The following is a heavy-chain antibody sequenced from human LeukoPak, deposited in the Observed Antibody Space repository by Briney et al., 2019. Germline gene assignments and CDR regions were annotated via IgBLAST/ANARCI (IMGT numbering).Heavy chain of an antibody. D-gene: IGHD4/OR15-4a*01. Sequence: SVTVSCKASGGTFISYAISWVRQAPGQGLEWMGRIIPILGIANYAQKFQGRVTITADKSTSTAYMELSSLRSEDTAVYYCARDAGVRGYDGMDVWGQGTTVTVSS. V-gene: IGHV1-69*04. CDR3: ARDAGVRGYDGMDV. CDR1: GGTFISYA. J-gene: IGHJ6*02. CDR2: IIPILGIA.